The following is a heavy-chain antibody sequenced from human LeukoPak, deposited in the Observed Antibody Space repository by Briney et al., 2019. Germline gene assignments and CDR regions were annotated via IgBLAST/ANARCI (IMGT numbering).Heavy chain of an antibody. V-gene: IGHV1-18*01. J-gene: IGHJ6*03. Sequence: ASVKVSCKASGYTFTSYGISWVRQAPGQGLEWMGWISAYNGNTNYAQKFQGRVTITTDESTSTAYMELSSLRSEDTAVYYCARSRVVPAALYYMDVWGKGTTVTVSS. CDR1: GYTFTSYG. D-gene: IGHD2-2*01. CDR2: ISAYNGNT. CDR3: ARSRVVPAALYYMDV.